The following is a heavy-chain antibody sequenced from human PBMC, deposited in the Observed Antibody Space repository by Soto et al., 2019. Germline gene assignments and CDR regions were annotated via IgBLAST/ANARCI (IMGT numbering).Heavy chain of an antibody. CDR1: GFTFSSYA. CDR2: ISGSGGST. CDR3: AKDLFGGVVYDILTGYYTAGMDV. Sequence: GWSLRLSCAASGFTFSSYAMSCVRQAPGKGLEWVSAISGSGGSTYYADSVKGRFTISRDNSKNTLYLQMNSLRAEDTAVYYCAKDLFGGVVYDILTGYYTAGMDVWGQGTTVTV. D-gene: IGHD3-9*01. V-gene: IGHV3-23*01. J-gene: IGHJ6*02.